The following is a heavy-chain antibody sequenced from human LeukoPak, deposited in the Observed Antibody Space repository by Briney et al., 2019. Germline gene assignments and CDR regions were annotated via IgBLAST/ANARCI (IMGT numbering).Heavy chain of an antibody. J-gene: IGHJ4*02. CDR2: IGTAVDT. CDR3: ARVAKERVGGVYYFDY. D-gene: IGHD1-1*01. V-gene: IGHV3-13*01. Sequence: GGSLRLSCAASGFTFSDYDMHWVRQATGKGLEWVSAIGTAVDTYYTGSVKDRFTISRENAKNSLYLQMNSLRAGDTAVYYCARVAKERVGGVYYFDYWGQGTLVTVSS. CDR1: GFTFSDYD.